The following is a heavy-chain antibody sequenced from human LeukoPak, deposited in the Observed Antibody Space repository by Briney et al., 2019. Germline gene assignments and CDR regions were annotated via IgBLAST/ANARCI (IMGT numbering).Heavy chain of an antibody. CDR3: ARGGYREQLGS. CDR2: INSDGSST. CDR1: GFTLSSYW. V-gene: IGHV3-74*01. D-gene: IGHD6-13*01. J-gene: IGHJ5*02. Sequence: GGSLRLSCAASGFTLSSYWMHWVRQAPGKGLVWVSRINSDGSSTSCADSVKGRFSISRDNAKNTLYLQMNSLRAEDTAVYYCARGGYREQLGSWGQGTLVTVSS.